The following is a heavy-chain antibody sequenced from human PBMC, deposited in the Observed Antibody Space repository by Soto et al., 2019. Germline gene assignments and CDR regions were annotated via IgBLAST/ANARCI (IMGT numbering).Heavy chain of an antibody. CDR2: IWYDASNK. CDR3: ARALGYYSYGMDV. Sequence: LRLSCAASGFTFRTYGMYWVRQAPGKGLEWVAVIWYDASNKYYADSVKGRFTISRDNSKNTLYLQMNSLRAEDTAVYYCARALGYYSYGMDVWGQGTTVTVSS. J-gene: IGHJ6*02. V-gene: IGHV3-33*01. CDR1: GFTFRTYG.